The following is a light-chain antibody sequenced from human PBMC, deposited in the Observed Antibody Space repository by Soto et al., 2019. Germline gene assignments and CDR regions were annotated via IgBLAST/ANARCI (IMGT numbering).Light chain of an antibody. CDR2: KAS. Sequence: DIQMTQSAATLSASLGDRVTITCRASQSISSWLAWYQHKQGKAPKLLIYKASSLESGVPSRFSGSGYGTDFNLTISCLQPEDFATYYCQQYYSYPITFGQGTRLEIK. CDR1: QSISSW. CDR3: QQYYSYPIT. V-gene: IGKV1-5*03. J-gene: IGKJ5*01.